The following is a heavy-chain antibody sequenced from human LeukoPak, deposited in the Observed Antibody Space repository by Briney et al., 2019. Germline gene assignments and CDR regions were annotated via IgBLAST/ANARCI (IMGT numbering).Heavy chain of an antibody. Sequence: PSETLSLTCTVSGASVSSYYWSWIRQPPGKGPEWIGYFSYSGSTNYNPSLKSRVTISVDTSKNQFSLNLSSVTAADTAVCYCARGPLDSGYTYFDYWGQGTLVSVAS. CDR2: FSYSGST. V-gene: IGHV4-59*02. CDR3: ARGPLDSGYTYFDY. J-gene: IGHJ4*02. CDR1: GASVSSYY. D-gene: IGHD5-12*01.